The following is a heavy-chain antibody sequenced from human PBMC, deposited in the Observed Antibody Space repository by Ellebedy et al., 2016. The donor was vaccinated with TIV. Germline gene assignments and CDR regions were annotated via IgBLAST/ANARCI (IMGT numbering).Heavy chain of an antibody. Sequence: GESLKISCAASGFTFSRFGMQWVRQAPGKGLEWVAVISHDGSVKHYADSVKGRFTLSRDNSKNTLNLQLGSLRSEDTAVYYCAKETTELTATTLYWGQGTLVTVSS. V-gene: IGHV3-30*18. CDR3: AKETTELTATTLY. D-gene: IGHD1-1*01. CDR1: GFTFSRFG. J-gene: IGHJ4*02. CDR2: ISHDGSVK.